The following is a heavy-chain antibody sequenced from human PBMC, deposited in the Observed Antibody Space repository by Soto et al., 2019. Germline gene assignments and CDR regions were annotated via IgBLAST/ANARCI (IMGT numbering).Heavy chain of an antibody. CDR2: ISPKSGGA. Sequence: VKVSSNPAGDTLIDTYIQCWLRAPREGLEYMGWISPKSGGAAYAQKFRGRVTMTRDKSVNLAYLHLSSLKSDDTAVYLCARCRRCLRCDMDGWGPGALVTVSS. CDR3: ARCRRCLRCDMDG. V-gene: IGHV1-2*02. CDR1: GDTLIDTY. J-gene: IGHJ4*02. D-gene: IGHD2-15*01.